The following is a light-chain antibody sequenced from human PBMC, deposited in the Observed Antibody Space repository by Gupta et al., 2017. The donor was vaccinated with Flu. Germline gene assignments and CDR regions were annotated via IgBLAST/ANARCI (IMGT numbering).Light chain of an antibody. CDR3: HQSDSSTWT. Sequence: DIPLTQSPSSLSASVGDRVTITCRASQSISSYLNWFQQKPGKAPKLLIYAASSLQIGVPERFSGSGSGTDFTLTIRRLETEDFATYYCHQSDSSTWTFGQGTKVEIK. J-gene: IGKJ1*01. V-gene: IGKV1-39*01. CDR2: AAS. CDR1: QSISSY.